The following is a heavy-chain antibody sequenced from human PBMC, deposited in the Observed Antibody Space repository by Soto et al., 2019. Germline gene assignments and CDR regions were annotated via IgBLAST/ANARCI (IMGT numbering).Heavy chain of an antibody. CDR3: ARVRPWVPYYPDSSHYTFENWFDP. V-gene: IGHV4-38-2*01. D-gene: IGHD3-22*01. CDR2: IYHGGRT. Sequence: SETLALTCAVWGYPISGGYYWGWLRQPPGEGLEWSGSIYHGGRTYYNPSLNSLVTLSIDMTNNHVSLILNSVTAAETAVYYCARVRPWVPYYPDSSHYTFENWFDPWRQGTLVTVSS. J-gene: IGHJ5*02. CDR1: GYPISGGYY.